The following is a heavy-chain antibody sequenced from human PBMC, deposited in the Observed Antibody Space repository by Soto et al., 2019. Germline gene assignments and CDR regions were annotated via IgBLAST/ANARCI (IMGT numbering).Heavy chain of an antibody. CDR1: GFSFSSYG. V-gene: IGHV3-30*18. J-gene: IGHJ4*02. CDR3: AKEQTPNYYDSGAYPGPFEY. Sequence: QVQLVESGGGVVQPGGSLRLSCSASGFSFSSYGMHWVRQAPGKGLEWVAIISYDGSKKYYIDSVKGRFIISRDKSKNTLYLEMNRLRPEDAAVYYCAKEQTPNYYDSGAYPGPFEYWGQGTLVTVSS. D-gene: IGHD3-22*01. CDR2: ISYDGSKK.